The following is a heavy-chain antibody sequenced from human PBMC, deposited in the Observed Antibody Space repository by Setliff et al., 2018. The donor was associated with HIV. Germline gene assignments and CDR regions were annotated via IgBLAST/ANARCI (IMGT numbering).Heavy chain of an antibody. Sequence: ASVKVSCKASGYSFTTSGVSWVRQAPGQGLEWMGWINIRSGNTNYAQKFQGRVTMTTDTSTSTAYMELRSLRSDDTAVYYCARGVPTVPFDYWGQGTLVTVSS. CDR2: INIRSGNT. D-gene: IGHD1-1*01. V-gene: IGHV1-18*01. CDR3: ARGVPTVPFDY. CDR1: GYSFTTSG. J-gene: IGHJ4*02.